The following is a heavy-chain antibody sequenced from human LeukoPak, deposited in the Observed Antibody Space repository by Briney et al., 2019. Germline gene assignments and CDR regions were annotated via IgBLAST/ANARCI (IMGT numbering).Heavy chain of an antibody. D-gene: IGHD1-14*01. V-gene: IGHV3-9*03. CDR1: GFTFDDYA. J-gene: IGHJ4*02. Sequence: GGSLRLSCAASGFTFDDYAMHWVRQAPGKGLEWVSGISWNSGSIGYADSVKGRFTISRDNAKNSLYLQMNSLRAEDMALYYCAKDRTWQPTGSFDYWGQGTLVTVSS. CDR3: AKDRTWQPTGSFDY. CDR2: ISWNSGSI.